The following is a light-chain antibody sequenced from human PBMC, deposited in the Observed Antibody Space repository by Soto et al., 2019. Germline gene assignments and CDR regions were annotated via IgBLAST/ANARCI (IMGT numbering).Light chain of an antibody. CDR1: SGHSSYS. Sequence: QPVLTQSPSASASLGASVKLTCTLSSGHSSYSIEWHQQQPEKGPRYLMKLNIDGSPSKGDGIPDRFSGSSSGDERYLTISSLQSEDEADYYCQTWGTGIRVYGTGTKVTV. CDR2: LNIDGSP. J-gene: IGLJ1*01. CDR3: QTWGTGIRV. V-gene: IGLV4-69*01.